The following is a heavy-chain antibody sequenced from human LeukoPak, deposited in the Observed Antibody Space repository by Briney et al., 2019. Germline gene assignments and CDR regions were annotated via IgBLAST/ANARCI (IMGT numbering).Heavy chain of an antibody. Sequence: SVKVSCKASGDTFSSYAISWVRQAPGQGLEWMGGIIPIFGTANYAQKFQGRVTITADESTSTAYMELSSLRSEDTAVYYCARDWYYGGNSDGWFDPWGQGTLVTVSS. CDR2: IIPIFGTA. D-gene: IGHD4-23*01. CDR3: ARDWYYGGNSDGWFDP. V-gene: IGHV1-69*13. J-gene: IGHJ5*02. CDR1: GDTFSSYA.